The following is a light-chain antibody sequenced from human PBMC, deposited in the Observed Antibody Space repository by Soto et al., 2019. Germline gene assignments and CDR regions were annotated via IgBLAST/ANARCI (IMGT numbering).Light chain of an antibody. Sequence: QSFLTQPPSASATPGQRVTISCSGSNSNIGTNTVNWYQQLPGTAPRLLIYTNNQRPSGVPQRFSGSKTGTSASLAIGGLQSEDGADYYCAAWDDSLGAYVFGTGTK. J-gene: IGLJ1*01. CDR1: NSNIGTNT. CDR3: AAWDDSLGAYV. V-gene: IGLV1-44*01. CDR2: TNN.